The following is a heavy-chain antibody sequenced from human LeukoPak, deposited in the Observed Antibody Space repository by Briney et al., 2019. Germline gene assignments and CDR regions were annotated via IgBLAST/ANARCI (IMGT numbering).Heavy chain of an antibody. J-gene: IGHJ4*02. D-gene: IGHD3-10*01. V-gene: IGHV3-33*01. Sequence: PGRSLRLSCAASGFSFRSYGIHWVRQAPGKGLEWVAVIWYDGGKKYYADSVKGRFTISRDNSKNTLYLQMDSLRAEDTAVYYCARENTMVRGVTLYYFDYWGQGTLVTVSS. CDR3: ARENTMVRGVTLYYFDY. CDR2: IWYDGGKK. CDR1: GFSFRSYG.